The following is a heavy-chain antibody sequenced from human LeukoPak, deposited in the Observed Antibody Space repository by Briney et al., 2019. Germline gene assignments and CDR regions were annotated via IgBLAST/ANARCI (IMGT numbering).Heavy chain of an antibody. D-gene: IGHD6-19*01. J-gene: IGHJ4*02. V-gene: IGHV4-34*01. Sequence: SETLSLTCAVYGGSFSGYYWSWIRQPPGKGLEWIGEINHSGSTNYNPSLKSRVTISVDTSKNQFSLKLSSVTAADTAVYYCARRSWLVRMSFDYWGQGTLVTVSS. CDR2: INHSGST. CDR1: GGSFSGYY. CDR3: ARRSWLVRMSFDY.